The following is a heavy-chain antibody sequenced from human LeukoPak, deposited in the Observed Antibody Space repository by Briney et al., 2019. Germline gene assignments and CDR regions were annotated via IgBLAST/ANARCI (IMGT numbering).Heavy chain of an antibody. CDR1: GVSIRGYY. D-gene: IGHD1-20*01. Sequence: PSETLSLTCTVSGVSIRGYYWSWIRQPPGKGLEWIGYIHYSGTTTYNPSLKSRVTISVDTSKNQFSLKLSSVTAADTAVYYCARDVRYNWNHNWFDPWGQGTLVTVSS. J-gene: IGHJ5*02. CDR2: IHYSGTT. V-gene: IGHV4-59*01. CDR3: ARDVRYNWNHNWFDP.